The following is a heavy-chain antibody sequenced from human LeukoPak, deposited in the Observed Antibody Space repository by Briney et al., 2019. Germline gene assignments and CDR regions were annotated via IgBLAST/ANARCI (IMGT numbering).Heavy chain of an antibody. Sequence: SETLSLTCTVSGGSISTYYWSRIRQPPGKGLEWIGYIYYTGTTNYNPSLKSRVTISVDTSRNQFSLKLSSVTAADTAVYYCARHGALDYRSTSSFDYWGQGTLVTVSS. J-gene: IGHJ4*02. D-gene: IGHD2-2*01. CDR2: IYYTGTT. CDR3: ARHGALDYRSTSSFDY. V-gene: IGHV4-59*08. CDR1: GGSISTYY.